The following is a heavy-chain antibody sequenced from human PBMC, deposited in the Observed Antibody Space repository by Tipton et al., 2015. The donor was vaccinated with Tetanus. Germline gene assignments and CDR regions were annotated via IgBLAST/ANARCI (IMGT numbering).Heavy chain of an antibody. J-gene: IGHJ4*02. Sequence: LRLSCTVSGGSVRSGDYSWNWIRQTPGKGLEWIGYISYSGSTNSNYSLKSRITISQDTSKNQFSLKLTSVTAADTAVYYCARANYDFPKKGPFDSWGQGTLVIVSS. CDR3: ARANYDFPKKGPFDS. V-gene: IGHV4-61*08. CDR1: GGSVRSGDYS. D-gene: IGHD3-3*01. CDR2: ISYSGST.